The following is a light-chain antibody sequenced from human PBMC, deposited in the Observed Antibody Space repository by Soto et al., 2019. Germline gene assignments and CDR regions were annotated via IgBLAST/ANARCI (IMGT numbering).Light chain of an antibody. J-gene: IGKJ1*01. CDR1: QSVSIN. CDR3: QQYGTSPRT. Sequence: EIVMTQSPATLTVSPGERATLSCTSSQSVSINLAWYQQKRGQAPRLLIYGASTRATGIPARFSGSGSGTDCTLSISRLEPEDVAVYYCQQYGTSPRTLGQGTKVDIK. V-gene: IGKV3-15*01. CDR2: GAS.